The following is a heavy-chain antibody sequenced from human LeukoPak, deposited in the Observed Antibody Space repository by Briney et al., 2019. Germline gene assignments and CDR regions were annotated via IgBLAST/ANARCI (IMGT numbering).Heavy chain of an antibody. CDR2: INSDGSST. CDR3: AREGEQLVHGIDY. Sequence: SGGSLRLSCAASGFTFSSYWMYWVRQAPGKGLVWVSRINSDGSSTSYADSVKGRFTISRDNAKNTLYLQMNSLRAEDTAVYYCAREGEQLVHGIDYWGQGTLVTVSS. J-gene: IGHJ4*02. CDR1: GFTFSSYW. V-gene: IGHV3-74*01. D-gene: IGHD6-13*01.